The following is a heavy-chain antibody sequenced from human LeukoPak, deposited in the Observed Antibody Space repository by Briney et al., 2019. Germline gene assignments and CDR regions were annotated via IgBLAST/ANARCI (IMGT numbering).Heavy chain of an antibody. Sequence: SETLSLTCTVSGASTNHYYWGWIRQQPPGKGLEWIGYFYYSGSTNYNPSLKSRVSISADTSKNQFTFILASVTAADTAVYYCARLGNSGYKGGGMDVWGPGTTVTVSS. CDR3: ARLGNSGYKGGGMDV. CDR2: FYYSGST. CDR1: GASTNHYY. J-gene: IGHJ6*02. D-gene: IGHD5-12*01. V-gene: IGHV4-59*01.